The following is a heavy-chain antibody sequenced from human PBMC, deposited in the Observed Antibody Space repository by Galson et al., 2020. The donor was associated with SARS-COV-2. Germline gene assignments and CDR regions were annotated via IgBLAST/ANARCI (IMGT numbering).Heavy chain of an antibody. CDR3: ARDLKTYGRTYYFDY. Sequence: YYADSVKGRFTISRDNAENSLYLQMNSLRAEDSAVYYCARDLKTYGRTYYFDYWGQGILVTVSS. D-gene: IGHD3-10*01. V-gene: IGHV3-21*01. J-gene: IGHJ4*02.